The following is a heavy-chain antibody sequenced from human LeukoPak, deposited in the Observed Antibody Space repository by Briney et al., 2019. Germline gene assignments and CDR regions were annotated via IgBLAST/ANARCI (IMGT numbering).Heavy chain of an antibody. J-gene: IGHJ4*02. V-gene: IGHV3-23*01. CDR3: AKVRSPKVAYYFDY. CDR2: ISGSGGST. Sequence: GGSLRLSCAASGFTFSSYAMSWVSQAPGKGLEWVSAISGSGGSTYYADSVKGRFTISRENSKSTVYVKMNRLRGEDTAVYYCAKVRSPKVAYYFDYWGQGTLVTVSP. CDR1: GFTFSSYA. D-gene: IGHD2-15*01.